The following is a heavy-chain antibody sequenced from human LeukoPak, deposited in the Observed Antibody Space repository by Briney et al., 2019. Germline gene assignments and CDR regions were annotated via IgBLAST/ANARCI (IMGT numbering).Heavy chain of an antibody. CDR1: GGTFNNSA. V-gene: IGHV1-69*05. CDR3: ARDVHGDYGSGWFDP. CDR2: ITPLFGTA. J-gene: IGHJ5*02. D-gene: IGHD4-17*01. Sequence: SVKVSCKTSGGTFNNSAISWVRQAPGQGLEWLGGITPLFGTAGYAQRFQGRVTITKDESTRTVYLELTSLTSDDTAVYYCARDVHGDYGSGWFDPWGQGTLVSVSS.